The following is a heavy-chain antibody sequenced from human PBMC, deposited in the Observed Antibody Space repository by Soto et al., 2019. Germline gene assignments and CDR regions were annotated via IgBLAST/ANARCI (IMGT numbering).Heavy chain of an antibody. CDR3: ASGIMASSDSYDFWSGYYNYYYGMDV. CDR1: GFTFISYS. V-gene: IGHV3-21*01. J-gene: IGHJ6*02. CDR2: ISSSSSYI. D-gene: IGHD3-3*01. Sequence: GGSLRLSFAASGFTFISYSMNWVRQAPGKGLEWVSSISSSSSYIHYADSVKGRFTISRDNPKKSLYLQMNSLRAEDTAVYYCASGIMASSDSYDFWSGYYNYYYGMDVWGQGTTVTVSS.